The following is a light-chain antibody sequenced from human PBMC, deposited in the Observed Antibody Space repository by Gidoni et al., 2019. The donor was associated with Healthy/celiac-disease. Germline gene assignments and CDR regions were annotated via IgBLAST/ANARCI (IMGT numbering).Light chain of an antibody. CDR1: QSVSSN. V-gene: IGKV3-15*01. CDR2: GAS. J-gene: IGKJ4*01. CDR3: QQYNNWPPLT. Sequence: ERVMTQSTATLSVSPGERATLSCRASQSVSSNLAWYQQKPGQAPRLLIYGASTRATGIPARFSGSGSGTEFTLTISSLQSEDFAVYYCQQYNNWPPLTFGGXTKVEIK.